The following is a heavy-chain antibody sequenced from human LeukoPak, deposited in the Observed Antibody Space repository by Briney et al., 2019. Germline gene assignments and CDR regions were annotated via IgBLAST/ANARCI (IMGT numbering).Heavy chain of an antibody. D-gene: IGHD3-9*01. CDR1: GFTFTTYA. CDR3: ARILRYFDWKNYYYMDV. V-gene: IGHV3-21*01. J-gene: IGHJ6*03. Sequence: GGSLRLSCAASGFTFTTYAMTWVRRAPGKGLEWVSSISSSSSYIYYADSVKGRFTISRDNAKNSLYLQMNSLRAEDTAMYYCARILRYFDWKNYYYMDVWGKGTTVTVSS. CDR2: ISSSSSYI.